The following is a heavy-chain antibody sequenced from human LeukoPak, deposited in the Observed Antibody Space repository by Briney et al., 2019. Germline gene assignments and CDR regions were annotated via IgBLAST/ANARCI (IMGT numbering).Heavy chain of an antibody. CDR3: ARASRRYCSSTSCYPSRYYYYGMDV. V-gene: IGHV1-46*01. D-gene: IGHD2-2*01. CDR1: GYTFTSYY. CDR2: INPCGGST. J-gene: IGHJ6*02. Sequence: GASVKVSCKASGYTFTSYYRHWVRQAPGQGLEWIGIINPCGGSTSYAQKFQGRVTITRDPSTSPVSMALSSLRSAGTPVYYCARASRRYCSSTSCYPSRYYYYGMDVWGQGTTVTVSS.